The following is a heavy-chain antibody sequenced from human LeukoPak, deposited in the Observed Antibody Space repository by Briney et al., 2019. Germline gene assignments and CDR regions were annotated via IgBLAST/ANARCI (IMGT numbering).Heavy chain of an antibody. Sequence: GGSLRLSCAASGFTFSSYSMNWVRQAPGKGLEWVSSISSSSSYIYYADSVKGRFTISRDNAKNSLYLQMSSLRAEDTAVYYCARAIAAAGTSDYWGQGTLVTVSS. CDR1: GFTFSSYS. CDR2: ISSSSSYI. CDR3: ARAIAAAGTSDY. D-gene: IGHD6-13*01. J-gene: IGHJ4*02. V-gene: IGHV3-21*01.